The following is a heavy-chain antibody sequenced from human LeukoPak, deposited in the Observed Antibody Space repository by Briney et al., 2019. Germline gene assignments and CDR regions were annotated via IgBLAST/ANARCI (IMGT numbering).Heavy chain of an antibody. D-gene: IGHD4-17*01. Sequence: PGGSLRLSCAASGFTFSSYAMSWVRQAPGKGLEWVSAISGSGGSTYYADTVKGRFTISRDNSKNTLYLQMNSLRAEDTAVYYCAKDGYFTVTRRDDAFDIWGQGAMVTVSS. J-gene: IGHJ3*02. CDR2: ISGSGGST. CDR3: AKDGYFTVTRRDDAFDI. V-gene: IGHV3-23*01. CDR1: GFTFSSYA.